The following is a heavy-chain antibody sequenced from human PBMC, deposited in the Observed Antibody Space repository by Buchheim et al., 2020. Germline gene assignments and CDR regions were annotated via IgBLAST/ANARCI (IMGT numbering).Heavy chain of an antibody. CDR2: ISSGAGGI. J-gene: IGHJ4*02. CDR3: AKDGYSSGWGFDY. CDR1: GYTFSNYA. V-gene: IGHV3-23*01. D-gene: IGHD6-19*01. Sequence: EVQLLESGGGLVQPGGSVRLSCVGSGYTFSNYAMSWVRQAPGKGLEWVSAISSGAGGIKYADSVKGRVTISRDNSRTTLYLQMNSLTAEDTAIYYCAKDGYSSGWGFDYWGQGTL.